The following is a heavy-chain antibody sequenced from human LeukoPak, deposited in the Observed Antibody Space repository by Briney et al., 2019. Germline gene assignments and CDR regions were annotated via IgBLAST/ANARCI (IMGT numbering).Heavy chain of an antibody. CDR1: GYTFTSNY. V-gene: IGHV1-18*04. D-gene: IGHD2-2*01. CDR2: ISAYNGNT. J-gene: IGHJ4*02. Sequence: ASVKVSCKAFGYTFTSNYMHWVRQAPGQGPEWMGWISAYNGNTNYAQKLQGRVTMTTDTSTSTAYMELRSLRSDDTAVYYCARGEPIVVVPAAMVSNDYWGQGTLVTVSS. CDR3: ARGEPIVVVPAAMVSNDY.